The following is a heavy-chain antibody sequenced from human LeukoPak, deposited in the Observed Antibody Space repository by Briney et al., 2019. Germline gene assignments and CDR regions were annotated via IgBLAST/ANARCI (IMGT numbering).Heavy chain of an antibody. D-gene: IGHD1-26*01. V-gene: IGHV3-23*01. CDR3: AKDVEIVGATKGGYFDY. Sequence: GGSLRLSCAASGFTFSSYAMSWVRQAPGKGLEWVSAISGSGGSTYYADSVKGRFTISRDNSKNTLYLQMNSLRAEDTAVYYCAKDVEIVGATKGGYFDYWGQGTLVTVSS. CDR2: ISGSGGST. CDR1: GFTFSSYA. J-gene: IGHJ4*02.